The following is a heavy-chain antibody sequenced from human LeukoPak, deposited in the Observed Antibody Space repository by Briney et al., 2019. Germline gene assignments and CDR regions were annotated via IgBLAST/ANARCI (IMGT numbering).Heavy chain of an antibody. CDR2: IKQDGSEK. CDR3: AREQGSYSSSWYGPQRGIDY. CDR1: GFTFSSYW. D-gene: IGHD6-13*01. J-gene: IGHJ4*02. Sequence: GGSLRLSCAASGFTFSSYWMSWVRQAPGEGLEWVANIKQDGSEKYYVDSVKGRFTISRDNAKNSLYLQMNSLRAEDTAVYYCAREQGSYSSSWYGPQRGIDYWGQGTLVTVSS. V-gene: IGHV3-7*01.